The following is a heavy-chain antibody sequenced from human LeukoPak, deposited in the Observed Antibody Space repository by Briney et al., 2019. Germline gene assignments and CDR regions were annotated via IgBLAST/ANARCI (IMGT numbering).Heavy chain of an antibody. V-gene: IGHV3-66*01. Sequence: GGSLRLSCAASEFIVSTNYMSRVRQAPGKGLEWVSFIYSGGSTYYADSVKGRFTISRDNSKNTLYLQMNSLRAEDTAVYFCTGGAGDGYNYVLRYWGQGTLVTVFS. J-gene: IGHJ4*02. CDR1: EFIVSTNY. D-gene: IGHD5-24*01. CDR3: TGGAGDGYNYVLRY. CDR2: IYSGGST.